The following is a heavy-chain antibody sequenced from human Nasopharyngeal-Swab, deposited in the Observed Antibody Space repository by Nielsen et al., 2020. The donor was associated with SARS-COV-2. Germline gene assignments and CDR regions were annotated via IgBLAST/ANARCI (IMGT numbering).Heavy chain of an antibody. CDR2: ISSTGSYI. J-gene: IGHJ4*02. V-gene: IGHV3-21*04. CDR3: AKRAAGSFTSGWYVPNLDY. Sequence: GESLKISCAASGFTFSSYSINWVRQAPGKGLEWVSSISSTGSYIYYADSVKGRFTISRDNAKNSLYLQMNSLRAEDTAVYYCAKRAAGSFTSGWYVPNLDYWGQGTLLTVSS. CDR1: GFTFSSYS. D-gene: IGHD6-19*01.